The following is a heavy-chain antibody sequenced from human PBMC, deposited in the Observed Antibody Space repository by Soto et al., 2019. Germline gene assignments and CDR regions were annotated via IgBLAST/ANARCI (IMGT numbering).Heavy chain of an antibody. CDR1: GGSISSYY. Sequence: QVQLQESGPGLVKPSETLSLTCTVSGGSISSYYWSWIRQPPGKGLEWIGYIYYSGSTNYNPALKSRVTISVDTSKDQFSLKLSSVTAADTAVYYCARDFGNHDYGDPNWFAPWGQGTLVTVSS. D-gene: IGHD4-17*01. V-gene: IGHV4-59*01. CDR2: IYYSGST. J-gene: IGHJ5*02. CDR3: ARDFGNHDYGDPNWFAP.